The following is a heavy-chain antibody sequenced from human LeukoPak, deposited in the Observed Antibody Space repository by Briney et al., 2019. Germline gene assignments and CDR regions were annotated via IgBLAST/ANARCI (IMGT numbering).Heavy chain of an antibody. V-gene: IGHV1-2*02. J-gene: IGHJ4*02. CDR3: ARARHSYAYYFDY. Sequence: GASVKVSCKASGYTFTGYYMHWVRQAPGQGLEWMGWINPNSGGTNYAQKFQGRVTMTRDTSISTAYVELSRLRSDDTAVYYCARARHSYAYYFDYWGQGTLVTVSS. D-gene: IGHD5-18*01. CDR2: INPNSGGT. CDR1: GYTFTGYY.